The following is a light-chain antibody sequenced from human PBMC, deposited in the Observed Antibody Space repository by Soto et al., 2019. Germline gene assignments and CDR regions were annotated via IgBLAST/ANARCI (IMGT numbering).Light chain of an antibody. CDR2: DAS. CDR1: QSVSSSY. CDR3: QQYGNSTIT. V-gene: IGKV3D-20*01. Sequence: EIVCTQSPGTQSLSPGARAALQRRASQSVSSSYLAWYQKKSGLAPRILIYDASSRAFDIPDRFSGSGSGTDFNLTISRLETEECAVYEGQQYGNSTITVGQGTRLEIK. J-gene: IGKJ5*01.